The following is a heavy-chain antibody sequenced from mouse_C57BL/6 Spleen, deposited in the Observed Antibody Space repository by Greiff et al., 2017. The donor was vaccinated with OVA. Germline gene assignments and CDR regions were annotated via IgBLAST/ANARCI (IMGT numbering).Heavy chain of an antibody. CDR2: IDPSDSET. Sequence: VQLQQPGAELVRPGSSVKLSCKASGYTFTSYWMHWVKQRPIQGLEWIGNIDPSDSETNYNQKFKDKATLTVDKSSSTAYMKLSSLTSEDSAVYYCAAYYSNCWFAYWGQGTLVTVSA. J-gene: IGHJ3*01. V-gene: IGHV1-52*01. CDR1: GYTFTSYW. CDR3: AAYYSNCWFAY. D-gene: IGHD2-5*01.